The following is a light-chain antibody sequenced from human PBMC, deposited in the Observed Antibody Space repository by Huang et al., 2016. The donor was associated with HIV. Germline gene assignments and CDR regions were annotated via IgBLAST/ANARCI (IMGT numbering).Light chain of an antibody. V-gene: IGKV3-11*01. CDR2: DTS. CDR3: QQRSAWPPT. CDR1: QTVGTY. J-gene: IGKJ4*01. Sequence: DIVLTQSPATLSMSPGARATLSCRASQTVGTYLTWYPQRTGQAPRRLIFDTSNRASGIPARFSGSGSGTDFTLSISNLQPEDFVTYYCQQRSAWPPTFGGGTKVEV.